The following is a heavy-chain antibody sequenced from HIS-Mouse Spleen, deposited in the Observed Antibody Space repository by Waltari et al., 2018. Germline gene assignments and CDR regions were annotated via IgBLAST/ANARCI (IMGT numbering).Heavy chain of an antibody. CDR1: GGSISSSSYY. V-gene: IGHV4-39*07. CDR3: ARDPWFGTMDV. J-gene: IGHJ6*02. Sequence: QLQLQESGPGLVKPSETLSLTCTVSGGSISSSSYYWGWIRQPPGKGLEWIGSIYYCGSTYYNPSLKSRVTISVDTSKNQFSLKLSSVTAADTAVYYCARDPWFGTMDVWGQGTTVTVSS. D-gene: IGHD3-10*01. CDR2: IYYCGST.